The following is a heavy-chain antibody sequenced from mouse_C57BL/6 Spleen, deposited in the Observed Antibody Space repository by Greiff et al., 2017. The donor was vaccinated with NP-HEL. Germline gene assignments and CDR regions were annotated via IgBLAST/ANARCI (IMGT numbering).Heavy chain of an antibody. V-gene: IGHV1-15*01. CDR3: TRSRGIYYGNFFDY. CDR2: IDPETGGT. CDR1: GYTFTDYE. D-gene: IGHD2-1*01. J-gene: IGHJ2*01. Sequence: VQLKESGAELVRPGASVTLSCKASGYTFTDYEMHWVKQTPVHGLEWIGAIDPETGGTAYNQKFKGKAILTADKSSSTAYMELRSLTSEDSAVYYCTRSRGIYYGNFFDYWGQGTTLTVSS.